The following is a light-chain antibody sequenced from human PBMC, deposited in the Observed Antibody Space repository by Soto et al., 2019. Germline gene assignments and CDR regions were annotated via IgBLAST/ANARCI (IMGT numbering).Light chain of an antibody. J-gene: IGLJ2*01. CDR3: QSYDRNLIGSVI. CDR1: SSNIGADYD. Sequence: SVLTQPPSMSGAPGQRVVIPCTGSSSNIGADYDVFWYQQLPGTAPKLLIYASTNRPSDVPDRFSGYKSGTSASLVITGLQPEDGADYYCQSYDRNLIGSVIFGGGTKLTVL. V-gene: IGLV1-40*01. CDR2: AST.